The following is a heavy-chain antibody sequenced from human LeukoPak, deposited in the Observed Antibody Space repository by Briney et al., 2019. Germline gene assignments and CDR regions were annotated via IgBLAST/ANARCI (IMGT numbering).Heavy chain of an antibody. V-gene: IGHV3-21*01. CDR2: VSSSSTYI. Sequence: GGSLRLSCAGSGFTFSSYSMSWVRQVPGKGLEWVSSVSSSSTYIYYADSLKGRFTISRDNAKNSLYLQMNSLRAEDTAVYYCARDRNTDFWSGYYTNYFDYWGQGTLVTVSS. J-gene: IGHJ4*02. D-gene: IGHD3-3*01. CDR3: ARDRNTDFWSGYYTNYFDY. CDR1: GFTFSSYS.